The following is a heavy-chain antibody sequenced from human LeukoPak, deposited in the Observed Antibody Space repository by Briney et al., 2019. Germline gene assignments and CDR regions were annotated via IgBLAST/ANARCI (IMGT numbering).Heavy chain of an antibody. V-gene: IGHV5-51*01. Sequence: GESLKISCKGSGYSFTSYWIGWVRQMPGKGLEWMGIIYPGDSDTRYSPSFQGQVTISADKSISTAYLQWSSLKASDTAMYYCARRAGRAAALSHWFDPWGQGTLVTVSS. D-gene: IGHD6-13*01. CDR2: IYPGDSDT. J-gene: IGHJ5*02. CDR3: ARRAGRAAALSHWFDP. CDR1: GYSFTSYW.